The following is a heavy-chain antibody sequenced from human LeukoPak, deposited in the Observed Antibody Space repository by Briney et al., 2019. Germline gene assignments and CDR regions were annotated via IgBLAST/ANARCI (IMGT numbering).Heavy chain of an antibody. J-gene: IGHJ4*02. D-gene: IGHD3-9*01. CDR1: GFTFSSYA. CDR2: ISGRGGST. CDR3: AKAIRYFDWLLTYYFDY. Sequence: GGSLRLSCAASGFTFSSYAMSWVRQAPGKGLEWVSAISGRGGSTYYADSVKGRFTISRDNSKNTLYLQMNSLRAEDTAVYYCAKAIRYFDWLLTYYFDYWGQGTLVTVSS. V-gene: IGHV3-23*01.